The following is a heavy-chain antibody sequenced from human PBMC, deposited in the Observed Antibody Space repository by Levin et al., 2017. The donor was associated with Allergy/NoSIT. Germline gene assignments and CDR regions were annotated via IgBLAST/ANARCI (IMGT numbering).Heavy chain of an antibody. V-gene: IGHV4-34*01. CDR2: INHSGST. J-gene: IGHJ4*02. Sequence: SETLSLTCAVYGGSFSGYYWSWIRQPPGKGLEWIGEINHSGSTNYNPSLKSRVTISVDTSKNQFSLKLSSVTAADTAVYYCARGTYDSSGYYYPAYYFDYWGQGTLVTVSS. CDR3: ARGTYDSSGYYYPAYYFDY. D-gene: IGHD3-22*01. CDR1: GGSFSGYY.